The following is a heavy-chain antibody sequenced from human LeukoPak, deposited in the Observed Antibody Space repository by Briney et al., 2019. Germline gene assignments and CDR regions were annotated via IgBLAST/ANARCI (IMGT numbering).Heavy chain of an antibody. CDR2: IYTSGST. V-gene: IGHV4-4*07. CDR1: SGSIDNYY. CDR3: ARGLGLRGELLNNWFDP. D-gene: IGHD1-26*01. Sequence: SETLSLTCTVSSGSIDNYYWSWIRQPAGKGLEWIGRIYTSGSTNYNPSLKSRVTMSVDTSKNQFSLKLSSVTAADTAVYYCARGLGLRGELLNNWFDPWGQGTLVTVSS. J-gene: IGHJ5*02.